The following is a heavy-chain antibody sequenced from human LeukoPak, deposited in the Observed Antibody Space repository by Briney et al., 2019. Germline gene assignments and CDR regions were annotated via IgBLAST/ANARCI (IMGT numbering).Heavy chain of an antibody. D-gene: IGHD4-17*01. J-gene: IGHJ4*02. CDR2: MNPNTGNT. CDR1: GYTFTNYD. CDR3: ARALRITDYGDFRYYFDY. V-gene: IGHV1-8*01. Sequence: ASVKVSCKASGYTFTNYDINWVRRATGQGLEWMGWMNPNTGNTGYAQKFQGRVTMTRNTSITTAYMELSGLRSDDTAVYYCARALRITDYGDFRYYFDYWGQGTLVTVSS.